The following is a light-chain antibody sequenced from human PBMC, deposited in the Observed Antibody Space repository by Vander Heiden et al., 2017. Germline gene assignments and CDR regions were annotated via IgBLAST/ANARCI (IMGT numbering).Light chain of an antibody. Sequence: QSVLTQPPSASGTPGQRVTISCSGSSTNIGSNEVYWYQQLPGTPPKLLIYRNTQRPSGVPDRFSGSKSGTAASLAISGLRSEDEADYYCAAWDDSLSGVVFGGGTKLTVL. J-gene: IGLJ2*01. CDR2: RNT. CDR1: STNIGSNE. V-gene: IGLV1-47*01. CDR3: AAWDDSLSGVV.